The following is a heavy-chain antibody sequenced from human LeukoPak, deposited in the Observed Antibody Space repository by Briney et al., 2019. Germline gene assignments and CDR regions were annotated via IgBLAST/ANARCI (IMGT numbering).Heavy chain of an antibody. J-gene: IGHJ4*02. CDR1: GGTLSSYA. CDR2: IIPIFGTA. CDR3: ARDQEGFDY. Sequence: SVKVSCKASGGTLSSYAISWVRQAPGQGLEWMGGIIPIFGTANYAQKFQGRVTVTRDTSTSTVHMGLSGLRSEDTAVYYCARDQEGFDYWGQGTLVTVSS. V-gene: IGHV1-69*05.